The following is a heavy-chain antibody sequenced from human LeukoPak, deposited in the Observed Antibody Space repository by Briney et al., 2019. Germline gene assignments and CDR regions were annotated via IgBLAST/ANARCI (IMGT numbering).Heavy chain of an antibody. CDR2: IDPSDSYT. J-gene: IGHJ5*02. D-gene: IGHD5-24*01. CDR3: ARQRGANWFDP. CDR1: GFTVSSNY. Sequence: GGSLRPSCAASGFTVSSNYMSWVRQAPGKGLEWMGRIDPSDSYTKYSPSFEGHVTISADKSISTAYLQWSSLKASDTAMYYCARQRGANWFDPWGQGTLVTVSS. V-gene: IGHV5-10-1*01.